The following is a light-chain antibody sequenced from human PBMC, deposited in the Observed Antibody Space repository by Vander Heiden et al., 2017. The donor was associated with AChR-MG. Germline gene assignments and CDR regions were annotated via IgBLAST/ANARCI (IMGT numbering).Light chain of an antibody. V-gene: IGKV1-27*01. CDR1: QGISNY. CDR2: AAS. Sequence: DIQMTQSPSSLYASVGDRVSITCRASQGISNYLAWYQQKPGKVPKLLIYAASTLQSGVPSRFSVSGSGTDFTLTISSLQPEDVATYYCQKYNSAPRTFGPGTKVDIK. J-gene: IGKJ3*01. CDR3: QKYNSAPRT.